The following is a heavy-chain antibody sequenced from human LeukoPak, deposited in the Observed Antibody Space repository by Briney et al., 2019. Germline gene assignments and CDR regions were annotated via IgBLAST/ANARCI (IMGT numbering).Heavy chain of an antibody. CDR3: AERGFWSGYYGWYFDL. J-gene: IGHJ2*01. D-gene: IGHD3-3*01. Sequence: SETLSLTCAVYGGSFSGYYWSWIRQPPGKGLEWIGYMFYRGSTNYNPSLKSRVALSIDTSMNQFSLKLSSVTAADTAVYYCAERGFWSGYYGWYFDLWGRGTLVTVSS. CDR2: MFYRGST. V-gene: IGHV4-59*01. CDR1: GGSFSGYY.